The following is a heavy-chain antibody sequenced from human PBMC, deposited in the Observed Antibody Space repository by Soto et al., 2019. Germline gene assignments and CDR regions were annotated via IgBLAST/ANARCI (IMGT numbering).Heavy chain of an antibody. D-gene: IGHD6-13*01. V-gene: IGHV2-5*01. CDR3: AHKAAAGYYFDY. J-gene: IGHJ4*02. Sequence: ASGPTLVNPTQTLTLTCAFSGFSLSNSGVGVGWIRQPPGKALEWLALIYWNDDKRYSPSLKSRLTITKDTSKNQVVLTMTNVDPVDTATYCCAHKAAAGYYFDYWGQGTLVTVSS. CDR1: GFSLSNSGVG. CDR2: IYWNDDK.